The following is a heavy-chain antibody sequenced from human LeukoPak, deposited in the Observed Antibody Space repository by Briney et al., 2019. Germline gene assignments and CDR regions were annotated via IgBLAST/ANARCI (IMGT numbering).Heavy chain of an antibody. CDR3: ARHWRVPAATVDY. CDR2: IYHSGST. D-gene: IGHD2-2*01. V-gene: IGHV4-38-2*01. J-gene: IGHJ4*02. Sequence: SETLSLTCAVSGYSISSGYYWGWTRQPPGKGLEWIGSIYHSGSTYYNPSLKSRVTISVDTSKNQFSLKLSSVTAADTAVYYCARHWRVPAATVDYWGQGTLVTVSS. CDR1: GYSISSGYY.